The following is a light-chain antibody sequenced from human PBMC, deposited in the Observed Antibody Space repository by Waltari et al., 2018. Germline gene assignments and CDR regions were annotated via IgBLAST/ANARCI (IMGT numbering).Light chain of an antibody. J-gene: IGLJ3*02. CDR3: AAWDDSLNGHWV. CDR1: PPNIGRTL. CDR2: RSD. Sequence: QAVLTQPPSASGTPGQRVTIPCSGIPPNIGRTLVNWSPPVPGKAPKPVIYRSDQRPSGVPDRFSGSKSGSSASLAISGLQSEDEADYYCAAWDDSLNGHWVFGGGTKVTVL. V-gene: IGLV1-44*01.